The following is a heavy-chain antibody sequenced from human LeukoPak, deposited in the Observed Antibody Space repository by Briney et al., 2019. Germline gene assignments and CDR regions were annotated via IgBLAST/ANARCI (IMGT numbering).Heavy chain of an antibody. D-gene: IGHD3-22*01. CDR1: GFTFSSYA. J-gene: IGHJ4*02. CDR3: AKRWGYYYDSSGYHDY. Sequence: GGSLRLSCAASGFTFSSYAMHWVRQAPGKGLEWVAVISYDGSNKYYADSVKGRFTISRDNSKNTLYLQMNSLRAEDTAVYYCAKRWGYYYDSSGYHDYWGQGTLVTVSS. CDR2: ISYDGSNK. V-gene: IGHV3-30-3*02.